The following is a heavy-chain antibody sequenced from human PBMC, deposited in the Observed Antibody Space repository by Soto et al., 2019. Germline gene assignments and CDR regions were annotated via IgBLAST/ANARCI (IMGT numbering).Heavy chain of an antibody. CDR2: IVVGSGNT. Sequence: EASVKVSCKASGFTFTSSAMQWVRQARGQRLEWIGWIVVGSGNTNYAQKFQERVTITRDMSTSTAYMELSSLRSEDTAVYYCAAGTDYDFWSGSRVGYYMDVWGKGTTVTVSS. J-gene: IGHJ6*03. CDR1: GFTFTSSA. D-gene: IGHD3-3*01. CDR3: AAGTDYDFWSGSRVGYYMDV. V-gene: IGHV1-58*02.